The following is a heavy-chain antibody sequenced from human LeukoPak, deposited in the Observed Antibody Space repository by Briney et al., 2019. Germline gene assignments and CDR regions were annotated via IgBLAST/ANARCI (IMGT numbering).Heavy chain of an antibody. CDR1: GFTVSSNY. CDR3: ARQTIDDSSGYYDY. CDR2: IYSGGST. Sequence: GGSLRLSCAASGFTVSSNYMSWVRQAPGKGLEWVSVIYSGGSTYYADSVKGGFTISRDNSKNTLYLQMNSLRAEDTAVYYCARQTIDDSSGYYDYWGQGTLVTVSS. J-gene: IGHJ4*02. V-gene: IGHV3-66*04. D-gene: IGHD3-22*01.